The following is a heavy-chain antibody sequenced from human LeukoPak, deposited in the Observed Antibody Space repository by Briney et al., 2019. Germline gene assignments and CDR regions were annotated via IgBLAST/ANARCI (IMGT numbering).Heavy chain of an antibody. D-gene: IGHD1-26*01. J-gene: IGHJ4*02. CDR1: GFTFSTYG. CDR3: AKGWVSLGYFDY. V-gene: IGHV3-30*02. CDR2: IQYDGSKE. Sequence: GGSLRLSCAASGFTFSTYGLHWVRHAPGKGLGWVAFIQYDGSKEYYADSVKGRFTISRDKYKNTLYLQMNSLRAEDTAVYYCAKGWVSLGYFDYWGQGTLVTVSS.